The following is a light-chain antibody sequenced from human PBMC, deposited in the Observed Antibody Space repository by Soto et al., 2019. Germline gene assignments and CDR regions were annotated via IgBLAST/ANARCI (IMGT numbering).Light chain of an antibody. CDR1: QGISSY. CDR2: TAS. J-gene: IGKJ4*01. CDR3: QQYFSYPLT. Sequence: AIRMTQSPSSFSASTGDRVTITCRASQGISSYLAWYQVKPGKAPRLLIYTASYLESGVPSRFSGSGSGTDFTLTISSLQSEDCAVYYCQQYFSYPLTFGGGTKVEIK. V-gene: IGKV1-8*01.